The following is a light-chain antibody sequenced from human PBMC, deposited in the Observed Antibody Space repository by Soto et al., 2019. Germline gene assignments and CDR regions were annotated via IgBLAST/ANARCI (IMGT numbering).Light chain of an antibody. J-gene: IGKJ3*01. CDR2: GAS. CDR3: KQYGTTPFA. CDR1: QSVRSNF. V-gene: IGKV3-20*01. Sequence: EIVLTQSPGTLSLSPGERATLSCRASQSVRSNFLSWYQHRPGQAPRLLIHGASIRATGIPDRFSGSGSGTDFTLTITRLEPEDFAVYDCKQYGTTPFAFGPGTKVDVK.